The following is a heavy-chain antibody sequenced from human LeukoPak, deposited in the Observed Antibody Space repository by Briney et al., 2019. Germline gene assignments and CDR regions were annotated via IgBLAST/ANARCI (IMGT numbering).Heavy chain of an antibody. V-gene: IGHV3-30*04. Sequence: GGSLRLSCAASGFTFSSYAMHWVRQAPGKGLEWVAVISYDGSNKYYADSVKGRFTISRDNSKNTLYLQMNSLRAEDTAVYYCAVGYFDSWGQGTLVTVSS. CDR3: AVGYFDS. CDR1: GFTFSSYA. D-gene: IGHD3-16*01. J-gene: IGHJ4*02. CDR2: ISYDGSNK.